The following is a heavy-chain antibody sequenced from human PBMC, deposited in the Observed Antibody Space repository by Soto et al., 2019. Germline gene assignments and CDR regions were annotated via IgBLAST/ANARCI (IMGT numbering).Heavy chain of an antibody. V-gene: IGHV3-11*01. CDR1: GFTFSDYY. D-gene: IGHD6-19*01. CDR3: ARDRTGSSGSPFDS. CDR2: IDSSGSTI. Sequence: QVQLVESGGGLVKPGGSLSLSCAASGFTFSDYYMSWIRQAPGKGLEWVSYIDSSGSTIYYVESVKGRFTISRDNAKNSLYLQMNSLRAEDTAVYYCARDRTGSSGSPFDSWGQGTLVTVSS. J-gene: IGHJ4*02.